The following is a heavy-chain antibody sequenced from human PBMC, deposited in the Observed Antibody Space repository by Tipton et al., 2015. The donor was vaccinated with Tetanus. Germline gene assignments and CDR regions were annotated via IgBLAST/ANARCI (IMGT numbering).Heavy chain of an antibody. CDR1: GFALTDFD. D-gene: IGHD3-22*01. J-gene: IGHJ4*02. CDR3: GRQGDHQTRGHYTY. Sequence: SLRLSCVASGFALTDFDMNWVRQAPGKGLEWLSYINSRGTTIFYADSVKGRFTISRDPAKNSVFLEMNSLRAEDTAVYYWGRQGDHQTRGHYTYWGQGTLLTVSS. CDR2: INSRGTTI. V-gene: IGHV3-48*03.